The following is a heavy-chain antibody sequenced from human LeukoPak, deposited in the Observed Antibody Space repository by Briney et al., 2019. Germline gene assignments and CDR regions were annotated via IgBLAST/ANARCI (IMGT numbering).Heavy chain of an antibody. Sequence: SVKVSCKASGGTFSSYAISWVRQAPGQGLEWMGGIIPIFGTANYAQKFQGRVTITADESTSTAYMELSSLRSEDTAVYYCATDLPSYYYDTSGLPLFDYWGQGTLVTVSS. D-gene: IGHD3-22*01. V-gene: IGHV1-69*13. J-gene: IGHJ4*02. CDR2: IIPIFGTA. CDR3: ATDLPSYYYDTSGLPLFDY. CDR1: GGTFSSYA.